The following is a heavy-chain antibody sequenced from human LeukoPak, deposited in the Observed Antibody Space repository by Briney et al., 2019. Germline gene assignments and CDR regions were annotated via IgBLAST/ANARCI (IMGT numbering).Heavy chain of an antibody. CDR3: ARGGSGAHDY. Sequence: ASVNVSCKASGGTFSSYAISWVRQAPGQGLEWMGGIIPIFGTANYAQKFQGRVTITADESTSTAYMELSSLRSEDTAVYYCARGGSGAHDYWGQGTLVTVSS. V-gene: IGHV1-69*13. CDR1: GGTFSSYA. D-gene: IGHD3-10*01. CDR2: IIPIFGTA. J-gene: IGHJ4*02.